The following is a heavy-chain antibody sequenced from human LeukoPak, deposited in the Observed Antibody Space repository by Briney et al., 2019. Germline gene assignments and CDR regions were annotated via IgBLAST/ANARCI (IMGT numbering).Heavy chain of an antibody. D-gene: IGHD2-15*01. V-gene: IGHV3-48*03. CDR1: GFTFSSYE. J-gene: IGHJ4*02. CDR3: ARLTRYCSGGSCYRHFDY. Sequence: PGGSLRLSCAASGFTFSSYEMNWVRQAPGKGLEWVSYISSSGSTIYYADSGKGRFTISRDNAKNSLYLQMNSLRAEDTAVYYCARLTRYCSGGSCYRHFDYWGQGTLVTVSS. CDR2: ISSSGSTI.